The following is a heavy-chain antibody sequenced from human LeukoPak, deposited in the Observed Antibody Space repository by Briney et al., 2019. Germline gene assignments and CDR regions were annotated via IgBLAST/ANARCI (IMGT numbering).Heavy chain of an antibody. CDR2: ISSSSSTI. D-gene: IGHD1-26*01. CDR3: ARAYIVGATLAYYFDY. CDR1: GFTFSTYS. Sequence: GGSLRLSCAASGFTFSTYSMNWVRKAPGKGLEWVSYISSSSSTIYYADSVKGRFTISRDNAKNSLYLQMNRLRAEDTAVYYCARAYIVGATLAYYFDYWGQGTLVTVSS. V-gene: IGHV3-48*01. J-gene: IGHJ4*02.